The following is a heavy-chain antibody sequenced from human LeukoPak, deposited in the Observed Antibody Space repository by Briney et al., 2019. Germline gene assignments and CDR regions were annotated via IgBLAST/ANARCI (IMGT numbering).Heavy chain of an antibody. J-gene: IGHJ4*02. D-gene: IGHD6-19*01. CDR2: ISYDGSNK. CDR1: GFTFSSYG. V-gene: IGHV3-30*18. Sequence: PGRSLRLSCAASGFTFSSYGMHWVRQAPGKGLEWVAVISYDGSNKFYADSVKGRFTISRDNSKNTLYLQMNSPRAEDTAVYYCAKSRGSGWHPSDFWGQGALVTVSS. CDR3: AKSRGSGWHPSDF.